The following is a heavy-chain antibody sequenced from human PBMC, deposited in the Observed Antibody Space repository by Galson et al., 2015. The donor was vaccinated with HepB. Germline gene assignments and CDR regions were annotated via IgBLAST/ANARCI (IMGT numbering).Heavy chain of an antibody. CDR3: ARRYYYDSSGYALDY. CDR2: ISAYNGNT. V-gene: IGHV1-18*04. D-gene: IGHD3-22*01. Sequence: SVKVSCKASGYTFTSYGISWVRQAPGQGLEWMGWISAYNGNTNYAQKLQGRVTMTTDTSTSTAYMELGSLRSDDTAVYYCARRYYYDSSGYALDYWGQGTLVTVSS. J-gene: IGHJ4*02. CDR1: GYTFTSYG.